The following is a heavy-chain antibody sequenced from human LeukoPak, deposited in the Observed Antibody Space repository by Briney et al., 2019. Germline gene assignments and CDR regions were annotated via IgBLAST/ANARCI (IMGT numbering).Heavy chain of an antibody. J-gene: IGHJ4*02. D-gene: IGHD6-13*01. CDR2: IYPGDSDT. Sequence: GESLKISCKGSGYSFTSHWIGWVRQMPGKGLEWMGIIYPGDSDTRYSPSFQGQVTISADKSISTAYLQWSSLKASDTAMYYCARTYSSSWYYFDYWGQGTLVTVSS. CDR3: ARTYSSSWYYFDY. CDR1: GYSFTSHW. V-gene: IGHV5-51*01.